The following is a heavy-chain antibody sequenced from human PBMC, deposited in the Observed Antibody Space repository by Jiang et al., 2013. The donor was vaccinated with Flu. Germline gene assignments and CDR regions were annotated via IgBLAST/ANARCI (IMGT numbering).Heavy chain of an antibody. CDR2: IFYAGIT. D-gene: IGHD3-16*01. CDR3: ARDRVRGGYGWGRVFFDY. V-gene: IGHV4-39*07. CDR1: GGSIRMAGYY. J-gene: IGHJ4*02. Sequence: QVQLQESGPGLVKPEETLSLACTVSGGSIRMAGYYWGWIRQPPGKGLEWIGSIFYAGITYYNPSLKSRVSISVDTSKNQFFLRLSSVTAADTAMYYCARDRVRGGYGWGRVFFDYWGQGALVTVSS.